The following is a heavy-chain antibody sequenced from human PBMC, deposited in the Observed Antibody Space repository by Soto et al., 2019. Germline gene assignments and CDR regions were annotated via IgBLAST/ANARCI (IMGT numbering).Heavy chain of an antibody. CDR3: ATDLTGDGAFVI. V-gene: IGHV1-24*01. CDR2: FDTEDGET. D-gene: IGHD7-27*01. Sequence: ASVKVSCKVSGYTLTELSMHWVRQAPGKGLEWMGGFDTEDGETIYAQNFQGSVTLTEDTFTDPAYMELSSLSFGDTAVYYCATDLTGDGAFVIWGQGTMVTVSS. J-gene: IGHJ3*02. CDR1: GYTLTELS.